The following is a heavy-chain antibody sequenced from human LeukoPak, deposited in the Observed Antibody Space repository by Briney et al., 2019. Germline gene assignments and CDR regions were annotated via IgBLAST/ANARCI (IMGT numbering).Heavy chain of an antibody. CDR1: GGSISSYY. J-gene: IGHJ6*02. Sequence: SETLSLTCTVSGGSISSYYWSWIRQPPGKGLEWIGYIYYSGSTNYNPSFKSRVTISVDTSKNQFSLKLSSVTAADTAVYYCARTPGWNYYYGMDVWGQGTTVTVSS. CDR3: ARTPGWNYYYGMDV. D-gene: IGHD6-19*01. V-gene: IGHV4-59*01. CDR2: IYYSGST.